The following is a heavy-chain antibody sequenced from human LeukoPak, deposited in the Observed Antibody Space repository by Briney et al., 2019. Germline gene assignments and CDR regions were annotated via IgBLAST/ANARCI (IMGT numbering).Heavy chain of an antibody. V-gene: IGHV1-2*02. Sequence: GASVKVSCKASGYTFTGYYVHWVRQAPGQGLEWMGWINPSTGGTNYAQKFQGRVTMTGDTSISTAYMELSRLSSDDTAVYFCAGRPDTSPVAIFDYWGQGTLVTISS. CDR3: AGRPDTSPVAIFDY. CDR2: INPSTGGT. CDR1: GYTFTGYY. J-gene: IGHJ4*02. D-gene: IGHD5-18*01.